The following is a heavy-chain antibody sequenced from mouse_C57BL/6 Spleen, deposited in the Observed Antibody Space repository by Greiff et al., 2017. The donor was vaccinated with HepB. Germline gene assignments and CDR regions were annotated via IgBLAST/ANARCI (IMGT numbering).Heavy chain of an antibody. CDR1: GYTFTSYW. CDR3: ASSMGNYYFDY. Sequence: VQLQQSGAELVKPGASVKLSCKASGYTFTSYWMQWVKQRPGQGLEWIGEIDPSDSYTNYNQKFKGKATLTVDTSSSTAYMQLSSLTSEDSAVYYCASSMGNYYFDYWGQGTTLTVSS. V-gene: IGHV1-50*01. J-gene: IGHJ2*01. D-gene: IGHD2-1*01. CDR2: IDPSDSYT.